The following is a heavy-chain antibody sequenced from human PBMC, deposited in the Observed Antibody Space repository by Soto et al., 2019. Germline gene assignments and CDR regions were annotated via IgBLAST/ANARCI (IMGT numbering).Heavy chain of an antibody. CDR2: TYYRSKWYN. D-gene: IGHD1-26*01. Sequence: SLSLPPALPRGSVSSNKTAWNWVRQSPSRGLEWLGRTYYRSKWYNEYAVFVKSRITIKPDTSKNQFSLHLNSVIPEDTAVYYCAGMQEGALAYWGQGTLVTVSS. V-gene: IGHV6-1*01. CDR3: AGMQEGALAY. J-gene: IGHJ4*02. CDR1: RGSVSSNKTA.